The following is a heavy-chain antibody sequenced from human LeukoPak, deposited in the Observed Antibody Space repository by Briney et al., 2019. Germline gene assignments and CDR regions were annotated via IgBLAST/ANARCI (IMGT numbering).Heavy chain of an antibody. Sequence: PGRSLRLSCAASGFTFSSYGMHWVRQAPGKGLEWLAFISYDGSNQNYADSVKGRFTISRDNSKNTAYLQQSSLRAEDTAVYYCARDRLRAFYYFDSWGQGTLVTVSS. D-gene: IGHD2/OR15-2a*01. CDR2: ISYDGSNQ. V-gene: IGHV3-30*03. CDR3: ARDRLRAFYYFDS. CDR1: GFTFSSYG. J-gene: IGHJ4*02.